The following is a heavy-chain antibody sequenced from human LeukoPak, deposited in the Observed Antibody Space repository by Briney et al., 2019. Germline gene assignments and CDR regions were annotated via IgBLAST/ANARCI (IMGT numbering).Heavy chain of an antibody. J-gene: IGHJ4*02. V-gene: IGHV1-2*02. CDR1: GYTFTGYY. D-gene: IGHD3-10*01. CDR3: GRDLSDGSGY. Sequence: ASVKVSCKASGYTFTGYYMHWVRQAPGQGLEWMGWINPNSGGTNYAQKFQGRVTMTRDTSISTAYMELSRLRSDDTAVYYCGRDLSDGSGYWGQGTLVTVSS. CDR2: INPNSGGT.